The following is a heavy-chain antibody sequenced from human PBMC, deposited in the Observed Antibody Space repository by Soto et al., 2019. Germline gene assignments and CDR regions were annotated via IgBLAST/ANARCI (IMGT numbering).Heavy chain of an antibody. CDR2: ISSSGGGT. Sequence: EVQVLESGGGLVQPGGSLRLSCAASGFTFSSYDMSWVRQAPGKGLEWVSAISSSGGGTHYADSVRGRFTISRDNSKNTLYLQMNSLRAEDTGVYYCATPYAAVLDYWGLGTLVTAS. J-gene: IGHJ4*02. CDR3: ATPYAAVLDY. D-gene: IGHD6-19*01. V-gene: IGHV3-23*01. CDR1: GFTFSSYD.